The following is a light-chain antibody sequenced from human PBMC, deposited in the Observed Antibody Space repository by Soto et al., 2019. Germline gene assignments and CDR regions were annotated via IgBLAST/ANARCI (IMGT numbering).Light chain of an antibody. V-gene: IGKV2-30*01. CDR3: KHYNSYSEA. CDR1: QSLLYSDGNTY. Sequence: DVVMTQSPLSLPVTLGQPASISCRSSQSLLYSDGNTYLNWFQQRPGQSPRRLIYKVYNRDSGVQDRFSGSGSGTEFTLTIRSLQPDDFATYYCKHYNSYSEAFGQGTKVDIK. J-gene: IGKJ1*01. CDR2: KVY.